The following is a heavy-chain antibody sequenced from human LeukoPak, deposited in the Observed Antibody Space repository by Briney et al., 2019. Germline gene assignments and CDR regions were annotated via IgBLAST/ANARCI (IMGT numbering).Heavy chain of an antibody. CDR3: ARSLVASNTHFDY. D-gene: IGHD5-12*01. CDR2: INHSGST. V-gene: IGHV4-34*01. CDR1: GGSFSGYY. J-gene: IGHJ4*02. Sequence: SETLSLTCAVYGGSFSGYYWSWIRQTPGKGLEWIGEINHSGSTNYNPSLKSRVTISVDTSKNQFSLKLSSVTAADTAVYYCARSLVASNTHFDYWGQGTLVTVSS.